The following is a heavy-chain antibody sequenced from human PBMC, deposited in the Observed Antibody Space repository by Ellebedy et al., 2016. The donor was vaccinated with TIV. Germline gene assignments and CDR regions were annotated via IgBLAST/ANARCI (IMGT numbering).Heavy chain of an antibody. Sequence: PGGSLRLSCAASGFTFSGYAMSWVRQAPGKGLEWVSGINSGGVKTYYADSVKGRFTISRDNSKNMLHLQMNSLRAEDTAVYYCAKGRGGGSDSSAPRYYFDYWGLGTLVTVSS. CDR1: GFTFSGYA. CDR2: INSGGVKT. CDR3: AKGRGGGSDSSAPRYYFDY. D-gene: IGHD3-22*01. J-gene: IGHJ4*02. V-gene: IGHV3-23*01.